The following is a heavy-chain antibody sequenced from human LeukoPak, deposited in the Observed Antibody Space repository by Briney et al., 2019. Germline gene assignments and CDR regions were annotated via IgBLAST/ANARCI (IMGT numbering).Heavy chain of an antibody. CDR3: ARDGAAAGTIRSTGFDY. CDR1: GGSISSSSYY. V-gene: IGHV4-39*07. CDR2: IYYSGST. Sequence: SETLSLTCTVSGGSISSSSYYWGWIRQPPGKGLEWIGGIYYSGSTYYNPSLKSRVTISVDTSKNQFSLKLSSVTAADTAVYYCARDGAAAGTIRSTGFDYWGQGTLVTVSS. D-gene: IGHD6-13*01. J-gene: IGHJ4*02.